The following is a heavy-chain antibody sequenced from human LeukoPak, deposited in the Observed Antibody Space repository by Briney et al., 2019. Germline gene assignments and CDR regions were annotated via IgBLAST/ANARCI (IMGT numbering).Heavy chain of an antibody. CDR3: AREGSSGWYGGLFDY. CDR1: GFTFPSYW. J-gene: IGHJ4*02. Sequence: GGSLRLSCAASGFTFPSYWMTWVRQAPGKGLEWVSYISSSGSTIYYADSVKGRFTISRDNAKNSLYLQMNSLRAEDTAVYYCAREGSSGWYGGLFDYWGQGTLVTVSS. V-gene: IGHV3-48*04. CDR2: ISSSGSTI. D-gene: IGHD6-19*01.